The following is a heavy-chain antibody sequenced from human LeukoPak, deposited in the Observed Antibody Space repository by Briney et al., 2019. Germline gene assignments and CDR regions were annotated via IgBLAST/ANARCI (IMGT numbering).Heavy chain of an antibody. Sequence: SETLSLTCGVYGGSFSGYYWSWVRQPPGKGLEWIGEINHSGSTNYNPSLKSRVNISVDTSKNQFSLKLSSVTAADTAVYYCARGAQRQYYYGSGSYYSPLYWGQGTLVTVSS. D-gene: IGHD3-10*01. J-gene: IGHJ4*02. V-gene: IGHV4-34*01. CDR1: GGSFSGYY. CDR2: INHSGST. CDR3: ARGAQRQYYYGSGSYYSPLY.